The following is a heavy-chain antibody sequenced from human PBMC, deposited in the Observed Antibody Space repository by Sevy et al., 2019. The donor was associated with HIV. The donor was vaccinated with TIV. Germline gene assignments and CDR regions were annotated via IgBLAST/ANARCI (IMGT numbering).Heavy chain of an antibody. J-gene: IGHJ4*02. Sequence: GGSLRLSYVASGFTFATYWMTWVRQAPGKGLEWVAYIKQDGTDKYYVDSVRGRFAISRDNAKNSLYLHMSGLRAEDTAVYYCARALADWGSFHYSSWGRGTLVTVSS. V-gene: IGHV3-7*01. CDR3: ARALADWGSFHYSS. CDR2: IKQDGTDK. CDR1: GFTFATYW. D-gene: IGHD3-16*02.